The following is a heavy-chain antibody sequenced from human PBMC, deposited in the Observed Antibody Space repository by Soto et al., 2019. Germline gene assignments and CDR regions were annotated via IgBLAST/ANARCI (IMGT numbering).Heavy chain of an antibody. Sequence: ASVKVSCKASGYTLTSYDISWVRQAPGQGLEWMGWSSTYSSRTNFAQKFRGRVTVTTDTSTSTVYMELRTLTSDDTAVYYYVRGSIRSANYFDYWGQGTLVTVSS. J-gene: IGHJ4*02. CDR3: VRGSIRSANYFDY. D-gene: IGHD3-10*01. CDR1: GYTLTSYD. V-gene: IGHV1-18*01. CDR2: SSTYSSRT.